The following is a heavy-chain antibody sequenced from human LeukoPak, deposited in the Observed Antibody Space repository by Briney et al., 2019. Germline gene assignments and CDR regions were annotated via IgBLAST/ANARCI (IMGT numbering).Heavy chain of an antibody. CDR2: ISGSGGST. J-gene: IGHJ4*02. Sequence: GGSLRLSCAASGFTFSSYAMSWVRQAPGKGLEWVSAISGSGGSTYYADSVKGRFTTSRDNSKNTLYLQMNSLRAEDTAVCYCAKGDYYDSSGFDYWGQGTLVTVSS. CDR3: AKGDYYDSSGFDY. CDR1: GFTFSSYA. D-gene: IGHD3-22*01. V-gene: IGHV3-23*01.